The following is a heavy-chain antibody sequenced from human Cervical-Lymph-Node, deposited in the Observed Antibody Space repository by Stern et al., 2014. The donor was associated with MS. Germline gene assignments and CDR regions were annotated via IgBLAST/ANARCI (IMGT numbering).Heavy chain of an antibody. CDR1: GFIFSVTG. CDR3: VRHRDSATWPLDY. CDR2: IRSKGNNYAT. J-gene: IGHJ4*02. D-gene: IGHD2-21*01. V-gene: IGHV3-73*01. Sequence: EVQLVESGGGLVQPGGSLKLSCATSGFIFSVTGVHWVRQASGQGLQWVGQIRSKGNNYATAYAASVKGRFTISRDDSNNTAYLQMNNLKTEDTAIYYCVRHRDSATWPLDYWGQGTLVTVSS.